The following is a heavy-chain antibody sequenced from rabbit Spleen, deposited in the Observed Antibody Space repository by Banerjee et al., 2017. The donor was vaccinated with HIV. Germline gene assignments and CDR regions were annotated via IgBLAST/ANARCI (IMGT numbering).Heavy chain of an antibody. D-gene: IGHD1-1*01. V-gene: IGHV1S45*01. CDR2: IDAGYRGNT. J-gene: IGHJ3*01. CDR3: ARDTSSSFSSYGMDL. Sequence: QEQLEESGGDLVKPEGSLTLTCKASGFSLDNNYVMRWVRQAPGKGLEWIGCIDAGYRGNTYYASWARGRFTVSKTSSTTVTLRMTSLTAADTATYFCARDTSSSFSSYGMDLWGQGTLVTVS. CDR1: GFSLDNNYV.